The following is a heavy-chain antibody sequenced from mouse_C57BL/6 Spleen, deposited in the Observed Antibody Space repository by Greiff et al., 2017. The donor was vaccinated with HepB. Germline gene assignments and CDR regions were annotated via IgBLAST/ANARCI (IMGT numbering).Heavy chain of an antibody. V-gene: IGHV5-4*01. J-gene: IGHJ3*01. CDR1: GFTFSSYA. Sequence: EVHLVESGGGLVKPGGSLKLSCAASGFTFSSYAMSWVRQTPEKRLEWVATISDGGSYTYYPDNVKGRFTISRDNAKNNLYLQMSHLKSEDTAMYYCAREAYGTVAYWGQGTLVTVSA. D-gene: IGHD1-1*01. CDR3: AREAYGTVAY. CDR2: ISDGGSYT.